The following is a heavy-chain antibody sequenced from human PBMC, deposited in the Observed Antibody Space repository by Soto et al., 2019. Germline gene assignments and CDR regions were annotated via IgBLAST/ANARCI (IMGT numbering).Heavy chain of an antibody. CDR3: ARAARPGAYYYGMHV. CDR1: GYTFTGYY. V-gene: IGHV1-2*04. J-gene: IGHJ6*02. CDR2: INPNSGGT. Sequence: ASVKVSCKASGYTFTGYYMHWVRQARGQGLEWMGWINPNSGGTNYAQKFQGWVTMTRDTSISTAYMELSRLRSDDTAVYYCARAARPGAYYYGMHVWGQGTRVTVYS. D-gene: IGHD6-6*01.